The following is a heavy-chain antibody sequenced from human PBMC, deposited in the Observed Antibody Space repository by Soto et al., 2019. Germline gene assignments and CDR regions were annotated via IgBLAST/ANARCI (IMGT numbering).Heavy chain of an antibody. Sequence: ASVKVSCKASGYTFTSYAMHWVRQAPGQRLEWMGWINAGNGNTKYSQKFQGRVTMTRDTSTSTAYMELRSLRSDDTAVYYCARSDYIGPYYYYMDVWGKGTTVTVSS. CDR2: INAGNGNT. J-gene: IGHJ6*03. CDR1: GYTFTSYA. CDR3: ARSDYIGPYYYYMDV. D-gene: IGHD4-4*01. V-gene: IGHV1-3*01.